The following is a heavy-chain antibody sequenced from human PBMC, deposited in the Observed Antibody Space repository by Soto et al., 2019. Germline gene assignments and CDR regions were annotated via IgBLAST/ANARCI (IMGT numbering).Heavy chain of an antibody. CDR3: ARKGDGSGSYFSQRFDY. CDR1: GGSISSGGYY. J-gene: IGHJ4*02. V-gene: IGHV4-31*03. Sequence: QVQLQESGPGLVKPSETLSLTCTVSGGSISSGGYYWNWIRQHPGKGLEWIGYVYHTGTTSYNPSLRGRLSIYVDTSENHFSLRLTSFAAADTAVYYCARKGDGSGSYFSQRFDYWGQGILVTVSS. D-gene: IGHD3-10*01. CDR2: VYHTGTT.